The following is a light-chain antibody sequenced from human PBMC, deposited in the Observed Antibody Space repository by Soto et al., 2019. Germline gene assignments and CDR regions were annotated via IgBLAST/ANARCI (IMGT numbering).Light chain of an antibody. CDR1: SSDVGYYDR. V-gene: IGLV2-18*02. J-gene: IGLJ2*01. CDR2: EVR. CDR3: SPYTSSATFL. Sequence: QSALTQPPSVSGSPGQSVTISCTGTSSDVGYYDRVSWYQQPPGTAPKLMIYEVRNRPSGVPDRFSGSKSGNTASLTISGLQPEDEAHYYCSPYTSSATFLFGGGTKVTVL.